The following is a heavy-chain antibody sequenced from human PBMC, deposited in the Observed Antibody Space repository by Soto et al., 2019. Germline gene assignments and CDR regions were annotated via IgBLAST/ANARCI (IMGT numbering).Heavy chain of an antibody. V-gene: IGHV4-38-2*01. CDR3: ARGLRSSIYFMKYYFDY. D-gene: IGHD4-17*01. J-gene: IGHJ4*02. CDR1: GYSISSGYY. Sequence: SETLSLTCAVSGYSISSGYYWGWIRQPPGKGLEWIGSIYHSGSTYYSPSLKSRVTISVDTSKNQFSLKLSSVTAADTAVYYCARGLRSSIYFMKYYFDYWGQGTLVTVSS. CDR2: IYHSGST.